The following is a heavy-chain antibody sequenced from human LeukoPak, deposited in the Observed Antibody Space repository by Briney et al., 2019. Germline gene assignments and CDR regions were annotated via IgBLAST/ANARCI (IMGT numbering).Heavy chain of an antibody. CDR1: GFTFSSYS. J-gene: IGHJ4*02. D-gene: IGHD2-2*01. V-gene: IGHV3-21*01. CDR2: ISSSSSYI. Sequence: GGSLRLSCAASGFTFSSYSMNWVRRAPGKGLEWVSSISSSSSYIYYADSVKGRFTISRDNAKNSLYLQMNSLRAEDTAVYYCARETYCTSTNCPIGDYFDYWGQGTLVTVSS. CDR3: ARETYCTSTNCPIGDYFDY.